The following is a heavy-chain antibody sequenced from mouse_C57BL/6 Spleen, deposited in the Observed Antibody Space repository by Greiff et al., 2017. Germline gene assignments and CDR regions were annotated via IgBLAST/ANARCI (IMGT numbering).Heavy chain of an antibody. Sequence: VQLVESGAELVRPGTSVKVSCKASGYAFTNYLIEWVKQRPGQGLEWIGVIKPGSGGTNYNEKFKGKATLTADKSSSTAYMQRSSLTSEDSAVYFCAREDVDYAMDYWGQGTSVTVSS. CDR1: GYAFTNYL. V-gene: IGHV1-54*01. CDR3: AREDVDYAMDY. J-gene: IGHJ4*01. CDR2: IKPGSGGT.